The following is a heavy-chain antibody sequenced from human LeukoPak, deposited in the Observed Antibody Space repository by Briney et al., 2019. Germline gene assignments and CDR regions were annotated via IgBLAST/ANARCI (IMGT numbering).Heavy chain of an antibody. CDR2: INHSGST. CDR1: GGSSSGYY. Sequence: SETLSLTCAVYGGSSSGYYWSWIRQPPGKGLEWIGEINHSGSTNYNSSLKSRVTISVDTSKNQFSLRLSSVTAADTAVYYCARVPITIFGVELNWFDPWGQGTLVTVSS. J-gene: IGHJ5*02. CDR3: ARVPITIFGVELNWFDP. V-gene: IGHV4-34*01. D-gene: IGHD3-3*01.